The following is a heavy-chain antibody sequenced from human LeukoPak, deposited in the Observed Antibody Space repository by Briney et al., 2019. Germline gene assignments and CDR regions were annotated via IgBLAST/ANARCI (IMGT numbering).Heavy chain of an antibody. CDR1: GGSFSGYY. CDR2: IYHSGST. V-gene: IGHV4-38-2*01. Sequence: SETLSLTCAVYGGSFSGYYWGWIRQPPGKGLEWIGSIYHSGSTYYNPSLKSRVTISVDTSKNQFSLKLSSVTAADTAVYYCARARIAVTATGINLDWFDPWGQGTLVTVSS. CDR3: ARARIAVTATGINLDWFDP. D-gene: IGHD6-19*01. J-gene: IGHJ5*02.